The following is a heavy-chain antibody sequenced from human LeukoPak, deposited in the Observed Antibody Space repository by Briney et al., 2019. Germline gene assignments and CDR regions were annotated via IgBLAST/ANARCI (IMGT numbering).Heavy chain of an antibody. D-gene: IGHD3-22*01. CDR3: ARRAYYYDSSGPHFVY. V-gene: IGHV1-69*04. CDR1: GGTFSCYA. CDR2: IIPILGIA. J-gene: IGHJ4*01. Sequence: SVKLSCNAAGGTFSCYAFSWVRHPPGPGLGWMGRIIPILGIANYAQKFQGRVTITADKSTSTAYMELSSLRSEDTAVYYCARRAYYYDSSGPHFVYCGDGNLGTASS.